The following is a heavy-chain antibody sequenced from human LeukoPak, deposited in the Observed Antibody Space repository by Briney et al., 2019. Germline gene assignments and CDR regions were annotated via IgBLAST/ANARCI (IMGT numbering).Heavy chain of an antibody. J-gene: IGHJ4*02. CDR2: IYYSGST. D-gene: IGHD4-23*01. Sequence: KPSETLSLTCPVSGGSISSYYLSWIRQPPGKGLEWIGYIYYSGSTNYNPSLKSRVTISVDTSKNQFSLKLSSVTAADAAVYYCARTKSHYGGNSNFDYWGQGTLVTVSS. CDR1: GGSISSYY. CDR3: ARTKSHYGGNSNFDY. V-gene: IGHV4-59*01.